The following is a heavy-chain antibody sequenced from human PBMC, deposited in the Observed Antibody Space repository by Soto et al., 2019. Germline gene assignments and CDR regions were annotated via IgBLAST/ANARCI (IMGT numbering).Heavy chain of an antibody. CDR1: GYTFTDYY. J-gene: IGHJ4*02. V-gene: IGHV1-2*02. Sequence: QVQLVQSGAEVKEPGASVKVSCKASGYTFTDYYVHWVRQAPGQGLEWMGWINPSNGDTNFVQKFQGRVTMTRDTSVSTAYMELSRLRSDVTAMYFCAKIGQYRVAAGQLDCWGQGTLVTVSS. CDR3: AKIGQYRVAAGQLDC. CDR2: INPSNGDT. D-gene: IGHD5-12*01.